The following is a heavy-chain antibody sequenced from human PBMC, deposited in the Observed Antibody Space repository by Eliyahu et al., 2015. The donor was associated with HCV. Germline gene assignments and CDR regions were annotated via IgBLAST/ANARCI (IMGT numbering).Heavy chain of an antibody. J-gene: IGHJ4*02. D-gene: IGHD5-24*01. V-gene: IGHV1-2*04. CDR3: ARQRHGSSHHVDFDH. CDR2: IHPYSGGT. Sequence: QVQLVQSGAEVKKPGASXXVSCXASGXTFTXYYXHWVRQAPGRGLEWMGWIHPYSGGTNLAQKFQGWVTMTRDTSMNTAYMELSRVKSDDTTVYYCARQRHGSSHHVDFDHWGQGTLVTVSS. CDR1: GXTFTXYY.